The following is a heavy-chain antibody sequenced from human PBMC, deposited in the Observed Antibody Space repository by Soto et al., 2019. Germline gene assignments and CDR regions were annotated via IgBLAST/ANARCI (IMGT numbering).Heavy chain of an antibody. V-gene: IGHV4-28*01. CDR3: ARIGSTVTTGYMDV. CDR2: IYYSGST. D-gene: IGHD4-17*01. J-gene: IGHJ6*03. CDR1: GYSISSSNW. Sequence: PSETLSLTCAVSGYSISSSNWWGWIRQPPGKGLEWIGYIYYSGSTYYNPSLKSRVTMSVDTSKNQFSLKLSSVTAVDTAVYYCARIGSTVTTGYMDVWGKGTTVTVSS.